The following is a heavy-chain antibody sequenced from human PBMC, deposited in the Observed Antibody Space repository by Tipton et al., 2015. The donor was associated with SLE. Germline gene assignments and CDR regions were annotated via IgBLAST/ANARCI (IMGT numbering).Heavy chain of an antibody. Sequence: SLRLSCAASGFTFSSYDMYWVRQAPGKGLEWVVFIRYDGSNKYYADSVKGRFTISRDNSKNTLYLQMNSLRAEDTAVYYCAKEVPPGYGMDVWGQGTTVIVSS. V-gene: IGHV3-30*02. CDR2: IRYDGSNK. CDR3: AKEVPPGYGMDV. CDR1: GFTFSSYD. J-gene: IGHJ6*02. D-gene: IGHD1-1*01.